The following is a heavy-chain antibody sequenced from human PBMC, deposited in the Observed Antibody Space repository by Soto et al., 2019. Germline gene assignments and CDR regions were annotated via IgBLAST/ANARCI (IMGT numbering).Heavy chain of an antibody. CDR2: ISYDENNK. J-gene: IGHJ4*02. CDR3: AKGWDGDTTRFFDH. D-gene: IGHD3-3*01. V-gene: IGHV3-30*18. Sequence: QVQLVESGGGVVQPGGSLRLSCAASGFTFSSYGMHWVRQAPGKGLQWVTIISYDENNKVYTDSVKGRFTVSRDNSKNTLYLQMNGLRAEDTAIYYCAKGWDGDTTRFFDHWGQGTLVAGSS. CDR1: GFTFSSYG.